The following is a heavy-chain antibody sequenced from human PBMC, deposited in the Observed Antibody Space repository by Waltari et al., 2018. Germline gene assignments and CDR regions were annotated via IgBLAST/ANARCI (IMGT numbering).Heavy chain of an antibody. CDR1: GDTFTGYY. CDR3: ARVAIAVAGIDFDY. D-gene: IGHD6-19*01. V-gene: IGHV1-2*02. CDR2: INPNSGGT. Sequence: QVQLVQSGAEVKKPGASVKVACKGSGDTFTGYYRHWVRQAPGQGLEWVGWINPNSGGTNYAQKFQGRVTMTRDTSISTAYMELSRLRSDDTAVYYCARVAIAVAGIDFDYWGQGTLVTVSS. J-gene: IGHJ4*02.